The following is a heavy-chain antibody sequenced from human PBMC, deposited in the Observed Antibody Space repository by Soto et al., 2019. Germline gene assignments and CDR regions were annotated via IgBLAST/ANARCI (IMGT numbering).Heavy chain of an antibody. CDR2: IIPILGIA. CDR3: ATLSPELRYFDWSPVAFDI. V-gene: IGHV1-69*04. CDR1: GYTFTSYD. D-gene: IGHD3-9*01. Sequence: AASVKVSCKASGYTFTSYDINWVRQATGQGLEWMGRIIPILGIANYAQKFQGRVTITADKSTSTAYMELSSLRFEDTAVYYCATLSPELRYFDWSPVAFDIWGQGTMVTVSS. J-gene: IGHJ3*02.